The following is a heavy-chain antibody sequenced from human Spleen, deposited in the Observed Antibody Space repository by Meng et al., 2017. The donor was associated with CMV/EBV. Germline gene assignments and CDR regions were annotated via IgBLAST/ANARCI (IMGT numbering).Heavy chain of an antibody. J-gene: IGHJ3*02. V-gene: IGHV3-53*01. CDR2: VYSGGST. Sequence: GESLKISCAAAGFSVSSNHMSWVRQAPGKGPEWVSVVYSGGSTSYVDSVKGRFIISRDNSKNTLYLQMNSLRAEDTAFYYCARVLRAGRPFDIWGQGTTVTVSS. CDR1: GFSVSSNH. D-gene: IGHD5/OR15-5a*01. CDR3: ARVLRAGRPFDI.